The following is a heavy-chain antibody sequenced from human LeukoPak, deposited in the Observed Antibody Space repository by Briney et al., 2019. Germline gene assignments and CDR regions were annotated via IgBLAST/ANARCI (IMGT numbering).Heavy chain of an antibody. CDR2: ISTTGTTV. J-gene: IGHJ4*02. D-gene: IGHD4/OR15-4a*01. Sequence: GGSLRLSCAASGFTVNSNYMSCVRQAPGEGLEWVSHISTTGTTVYYADAVKGRFTISRDNAKNSLYLQMNSLRAEDTAVYYCARGLTMGHFGGQGTLVTVSS. CDR3: ARGLTMGHF. V-gene: IGHV3-11*04. CDR1: GFTVNSNY.